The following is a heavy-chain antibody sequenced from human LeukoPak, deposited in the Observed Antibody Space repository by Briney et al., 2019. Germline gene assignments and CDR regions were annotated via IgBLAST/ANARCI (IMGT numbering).Heavy chain of an antibody. Sequence: GSSVKVSCKASGGTFISYTISGVRQAPGQGLEWMGRIIPILGIANYAQKFQGRVTITADKSTSTAYMELSSLRFEDTAVYYCARASTDYYDSSGYDYWGQGTLVTVSS. D-gene: IGHD3-22*01. CDR3: ARASTDYYDSSGYDY. CDR2: IIPILGIA. CDR1: GGTFISYT. J-gene: IGHJ4*02. V-gene: IGHV1-69*02.